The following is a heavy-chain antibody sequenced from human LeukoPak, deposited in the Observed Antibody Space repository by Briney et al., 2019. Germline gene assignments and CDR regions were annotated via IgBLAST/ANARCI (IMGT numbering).Heavy chain of an antibody. Sequence: GGSLRLSCAASGFIFNNYAMSWVRQAPGKGLEWVSATSGSGGSTYYADSVKGRFTISRDNSKNTLYLQMSSLRVEDTALYYCAKEAYPTMTAVYYYGMGVWGLGTTVTVSS. CDR2: TSGSGGST. V-gene: IGHV3-23*01. J-gene: IGHJ6*02. D-gene: IGHD4-17*01. CDR1: GFIFNNYA. CDR3: AKEAYPTMTAVYYYGMGV.